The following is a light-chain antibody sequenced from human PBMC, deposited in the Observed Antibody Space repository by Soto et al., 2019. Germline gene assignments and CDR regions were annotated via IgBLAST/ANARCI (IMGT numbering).Light chain of an antibody. CDR3: CSYVDTDPWV. CDR2: GVS. Sequence: QSVLTQPRSVSGSPGQSVTISCTGTNSDVGGYNYVSWYQQYPGKAPKLMISGVSERPSGVPDRFSGSKSGNTASLTISGLQAEDEADYYCCSYVDTDPWVFGGGTKLTVL. J-gene: IGLJ3*02. CDR1: NSDVGGYNY. V-gene: IGLV2-11*01.